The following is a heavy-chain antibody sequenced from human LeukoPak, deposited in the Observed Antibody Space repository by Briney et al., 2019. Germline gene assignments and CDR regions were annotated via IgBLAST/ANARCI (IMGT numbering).Heavy chain of an antibody. CDR1: GYTFTSYG. D-gene: IGHD3-22*01. CDR3: ARDQRAYYYDSSGYRY. Sequence: ASVKVSCKASGYTFTSYGISWVRQAPGQGLEWMGWISAYNGNTNYAQKLQGRVTMTTDTSTSTAYMELRSLRSDDTAVYYCARDQRAYYYDSSGYRYWGQGTLVTVSS. J-gene: IGHJ4*02. V-gene: IGHV1-18*01. CDR2: ISAYNGNT.